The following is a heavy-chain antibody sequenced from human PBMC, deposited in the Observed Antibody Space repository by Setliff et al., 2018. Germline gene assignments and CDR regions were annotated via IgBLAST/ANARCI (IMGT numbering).Heavy chain of an antibody. CDR1: GYTFTSYA. CDR3: ATEKFPGDWGDY. D-gene: IGHD2-21*01. CDR2: INAGSGNT. Sequence: VASVKVSCKASGYTFTSYAMHWVRQAPGQRLEWMGWINAGSGNTKYSQKFQGRVTITRDTSASTAYMELSSLRSEDTAVYYCATEKFPGDWGDYWGQGTLVTVSS. J-gene: IGHJ4*02. V-gene: IGHV1-3*01.